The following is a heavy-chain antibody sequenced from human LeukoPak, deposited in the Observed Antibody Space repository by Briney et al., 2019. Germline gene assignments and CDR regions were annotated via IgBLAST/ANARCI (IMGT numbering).Heavy chain of an antibody. CDR2: IYYSGST. J-gene: IGHJ5*02. Sequence: PETLSLTCTVSGGSISSSSYYWGWIRQPPGKGLEWIGSIYYSGSTYYNPSLKSRVTISVDTSKNQFSLKLSSVTAADTAVYYCASLDIVVVPAARNWFDPWGQGTLVTVSS. V-gene: IGHV4-39*01. D-gene: IGHD2-2*01. CDR3: ASLDIVVVPAARNWFDP. CDR1: GGSISSSSYY.